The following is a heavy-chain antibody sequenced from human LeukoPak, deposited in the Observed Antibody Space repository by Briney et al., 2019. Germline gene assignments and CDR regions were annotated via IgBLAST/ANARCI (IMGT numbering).Heavy chain of an antibody. V-gene: IGHV1-69*13. CDR3: ARGQDYDILTGYYTPYYYYYMDV. CDR2: IIPIFGTA. J-gene: IGHJ6*03. CDR1: GYTFTGYY. Sequence: SVKVSCKASGYTFTGYYMHWVRQAPGQGLEWMGGIIPIFGTANYAQKFQGRVTITADESTSTAYMELSSLRSEDTAVYYCARGQDYDILTGYYTPYYYYYMDVWGKGTTVTISS. D-gene: IGHD3-9*01.